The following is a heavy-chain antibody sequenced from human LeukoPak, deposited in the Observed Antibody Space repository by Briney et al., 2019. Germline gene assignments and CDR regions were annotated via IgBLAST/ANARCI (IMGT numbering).Heavy chain of an antibody. D-gene: IGHD3-22*01. CDR1: GGSISSYY. V-gene: IGHV4-38-2*02. CDR2: IYHSGST. Sequence: SETLSLTCTVSGGSISSYYWGWIRQPPGKGLEWIGSIYHSGSTYYNPSLKSRVTISVDTSKNQFSLKLSSVTAADTAVYYCAREILRAEYYDSSGYLNWGQGTLVTVSS. J-gene: IGHJ4*02. CDR3: AREILRAEYYDSSGYLN.